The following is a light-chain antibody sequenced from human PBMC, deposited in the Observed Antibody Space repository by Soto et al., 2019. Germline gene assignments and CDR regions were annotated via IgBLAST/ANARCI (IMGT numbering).Light chain of an antibody. CDR3: CSYAGYYTYV. Sequence: QAVVTQPRSVSGSPGQSVTISCTGTSSDVGGYNYVSWYQHHPGKAPKLMIYGVSERPSGVPDRFSGSKSGNTASLTISGLQAEDEADYYCCSYAGYYTYVFGTGTSSPS. V-gene: IGLV2-11*01. CDR1: SSDVGGYNY. J-gene: IGLJ1*01. CDR2: GVS.